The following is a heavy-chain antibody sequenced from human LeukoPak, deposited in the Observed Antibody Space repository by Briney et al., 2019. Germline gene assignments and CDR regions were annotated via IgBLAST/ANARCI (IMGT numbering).Heavy chain of an antibody. D-gene: IGHD4-17*01. CDR2: INPSGGST. V-gene: IGHV1-46*01. CDR1: GYTFTSYY. CDR3: ARDRAVTTRRPDAFDI. J-gene: IGHJ3*02. Sequence: ASVKVSCKASGYTFTSYYMHWVRQAPGQGLEWMGIINPSGGSTSYAQKFQGRVTMTRDMSTSTVYMELSSLRSEDTAVYYCARDRAVTTRRPDAFDIWGQGTMVTVSS.